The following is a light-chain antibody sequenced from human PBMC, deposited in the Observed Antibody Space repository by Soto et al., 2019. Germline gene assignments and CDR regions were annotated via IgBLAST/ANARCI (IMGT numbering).Light chain of an antibody. Sequence: QSVLTQPPSASGSPGQSVTISCTGTSSDVGGYNYVSWYQQHPGKAPKLMIYEVSKRPSGVPDRFSGSKSGNTASLTVSGLQAEDEADYYCSSYAGSNIPYVFGPGTMVTVL. V-gene: IGLV2-8*01. CDR1: SSDVGGYNY. CDR3: SSYAGSNIPYV. CDR2: EVS. J-gene: IGLJ1*01.